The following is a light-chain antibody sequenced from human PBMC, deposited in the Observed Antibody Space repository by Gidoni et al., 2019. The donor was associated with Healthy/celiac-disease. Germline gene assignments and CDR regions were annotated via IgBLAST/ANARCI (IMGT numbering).Light chain of an antibody. J-gene: IGKJ1*01. CDR2: KAS. V-gene: IGKV1-5*03. CDR1: QSISNW. CDR3: QQYNSYPWT. Sequence: DIQMTQSPSNLSASVGDRVTITCRASQSISNWLSWYQQKQGKAPKLLIYKASSLESGVPSRFSGSGSGTEFTLTISSLQPDDFATYYCQQYNSYPWTFGQGTKVEIK.